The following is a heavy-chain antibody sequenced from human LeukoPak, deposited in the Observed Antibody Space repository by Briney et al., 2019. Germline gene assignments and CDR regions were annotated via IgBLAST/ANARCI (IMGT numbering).Heavy chain of an antibody. J-gene: IGHJ4*02. V-gene: IGHV3-23*01. CDR3: ARERPYDYGDYEAPYYFDY. D-gene: IGHD4-17*01. CDR1: GFTFSSYA. Sequence: GGSLRLSCAASGFTFSSYAMSWVRQAPGKGLEWVSAISGSGGSTYYADSVKGRFTISRDNSKNTLYLQMNSLRAEDTAVYYCARERPYDYGDYEAPYYFDYWGQGALVTVSS. CDR2: ISGSGGST.